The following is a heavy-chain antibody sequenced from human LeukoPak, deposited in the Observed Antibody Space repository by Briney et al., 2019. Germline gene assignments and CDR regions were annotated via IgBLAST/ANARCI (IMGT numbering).Heavy chain of an antibody. CDR2: ISYDGSNK. CDR1: GFTFSSYG. J-gene: IGHJ4*02. V-gene: IGHV3-30*18. CDR3: AKEYSGNYYYFDY. Sequence: GRSLRLSCAASGFTFSSYGMHWVRQAPGKGLEWVAVISYDGSNKYYADSVKGRFTISRDNSKNTLYLQINSLRAEDTAVYYCAKEYSGNYYYFDYWGQGTLVTVSS. D-gene: IGHD1-26*01.